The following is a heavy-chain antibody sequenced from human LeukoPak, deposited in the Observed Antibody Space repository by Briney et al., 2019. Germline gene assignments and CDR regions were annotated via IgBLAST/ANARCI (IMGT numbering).Heavy chain of an antibody. CDR1: GYTFTSYG. Sequence: ASVKVSCKASGYTFTSYGISWVRQAPGQGLEWMGWISAYNGNTNYAQKLQGRVTMTTDTSTSTAYMELRSLRSDDTAVYYCARDYDYVWGSYRSAGSDAFDIWGQGTMVTVSS. V-gene: IGHV1-18*01. D-gene: IGHD3-16*02. J-gene: IGHJ3*02. CDR2: ISAYNGNT. CDR3: ARDYDYVWGSYRSAGSDAFDI.